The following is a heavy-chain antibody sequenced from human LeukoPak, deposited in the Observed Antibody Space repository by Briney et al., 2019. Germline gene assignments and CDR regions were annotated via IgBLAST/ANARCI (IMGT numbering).Heavy chain of an antibody. V-gene: IGHV4-31*03. D-gene: IGHD2-2*02. Sequence: SETLSLTCTVSGGSISSGGYYWSWFRQHPGKGLEWIGYIYYSGSTYYNPSLKSRVTISVDTSKNQFSLKLSSVTAADTAVYYCARGSGYCSSTSCYTRIYGMDVWGQGTTVTVSS. J-gene: IGHJ6*02. CDR2: IYYSGST. CDR1: GGSISSGGYY. CDR3: ARGSGYCSSTSCYTRIYGMDV.